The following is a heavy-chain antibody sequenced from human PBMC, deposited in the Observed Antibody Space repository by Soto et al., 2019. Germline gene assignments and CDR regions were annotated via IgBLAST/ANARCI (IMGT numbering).Heavy chain of an antibody. CDR3: TRGAGAPWVRFDS. V-gene: IGHV4-38-2*01. CDR1: GYSITSGFY. CDR2: ISYSAKT. J-gene: IGHJ4*02. Sequence: SETLSLTCGVSGYSITSGFYWGWVRQSPGKGLEWIGTISYSAKTFYNPSLANRFSMAVDSSKNQFSLRLTSVTAADTALYYCTRGAGAPWVRFDSWGRGILVTVSS. D-gene: IGHD3-16*01.